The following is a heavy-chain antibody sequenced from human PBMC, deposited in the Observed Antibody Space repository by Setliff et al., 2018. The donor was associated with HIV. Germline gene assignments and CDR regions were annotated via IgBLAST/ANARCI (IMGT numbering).Heavy chain of an antibody. V-gene: IGHV3-21*01. CDR1: GFAFNNYI. D-gene: IGHD4-17*01. CDR3: ARDFGYFDEYGDYYYMDV. J-gene: IGHJ6*03. CDR2: ISARSTSI. Sequence: GGSLRLSCTASGFAFNNYIMNWVRQAPGTGLEWISSISARSTSIYCVDSVRGRFTISRDNARNSLYLQMNHLRAEDTAVYYCARDFGYFDEYGDYYYMDVWGKGTTVTVSS.